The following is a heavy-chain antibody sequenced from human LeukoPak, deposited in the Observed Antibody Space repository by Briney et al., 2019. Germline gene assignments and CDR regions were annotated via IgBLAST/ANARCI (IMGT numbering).Heavy chain of an antibody. CDR3: ATHHITIFGVDRVRPYYYYYYMDV. CDR1: GYTLTELS. CDR2: FDPEDGET. Sequence: ASVKVSCKVSGYTLTELSMHWVRQAPGKGLEWMGGFDPEDGETIYAQKFQGRVTMTEDTSTDTAYMELSSLRSEDTAVYYCATHHITIFGVDRVRPYYYYYYMDVWGKGTTVTVSS. D-gene: IGHD3-3*01. V-gene: IGHV1-24*01. J-gene: IGHJ6*03.